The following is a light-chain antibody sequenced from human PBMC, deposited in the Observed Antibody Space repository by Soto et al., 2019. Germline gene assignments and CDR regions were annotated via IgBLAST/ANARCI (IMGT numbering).Light chain of an antibody. Sequence: IQMTQSPSSLSASVGDRVTITCRASQYIGDFLNWYQQTPGKAPKLLIFGASNLHIGVPSRFSGSGSETDFTLTVNRLEPEDFAVYYCQQYESSPITFGHGRRLEVK. CDR1: QYIGDF. CDR3: QQYESSPIT. J-gene: IGKJ5*01. CDR2: GAS. V-gene: IGKV1-39*01.